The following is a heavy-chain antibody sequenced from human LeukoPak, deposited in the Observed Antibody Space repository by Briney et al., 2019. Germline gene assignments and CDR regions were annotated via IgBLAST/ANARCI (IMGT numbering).Heavy chain of an antibody. Sequence: ASVKVSCKASGYTFTSYYMHWVRQAPGQGLEWMGIISPSGGSTSYAQKFQGRVTMARDTSTSTVYMELSSLRSEDTAVYYCAREAGISAAGDYWGQGALVTVSS. D-gene: IGHD6-13*01. CDR1: GYTFTSYY. CDR3: AREAGISAAGDY. CDR2: ISPSGGST. V-gene: IGHV1-46*01. J-gene: IGHJ4*02.